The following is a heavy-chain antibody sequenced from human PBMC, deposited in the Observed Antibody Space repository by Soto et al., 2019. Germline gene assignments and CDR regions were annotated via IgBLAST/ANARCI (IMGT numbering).Heavy chain of an antibody. J-gene: IGHJ4*02. D-gene: IGHD3-10*01. CDR2: ISHWGKT. Sequence: VQLVQSGAEVKKPGASVKVSCKASGYTFTNYGISWVRQAPGQGLEWMGWISHWGKTNYAQKLQGRVTMTTDTSASTAFMELRSLRSDDTAMYFCARDLDGSGSYYTDYWGQGTLVTVSS. V-gene: IGHV1-18*01. CDR3: ARDLDGSGSYYTDY. CDR1: GYTFTNYG.